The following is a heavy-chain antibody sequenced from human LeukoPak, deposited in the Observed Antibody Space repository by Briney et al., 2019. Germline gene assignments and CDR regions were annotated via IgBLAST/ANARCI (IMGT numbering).Heavy chain of an antibody. J-gene: IGHJ4*02. Sequence: GGSLRLSCAASGFTFSSYEMNWVRQAPGKGLEWVSTISGSGGSTYNADSVKGRFTIARDNSKNTLYLQMNSLRAEDTAVYYCARDPGTAMADYWGQGTLVTVSS. CDR2: ISGSGGST. CDR1: GFTFSSYE. V-gene: IGHV3-23*01. D-gene: IGHD5-18*01. CDR3: ARDPGTAMADY.